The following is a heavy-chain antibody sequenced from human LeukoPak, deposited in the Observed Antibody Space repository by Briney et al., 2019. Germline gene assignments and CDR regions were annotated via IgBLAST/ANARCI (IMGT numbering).Heavy chain of an antibody. CDR3: AKRGGSTPNWYFDL. J-gene: IGHJ2*01. D-gene: IGHD3-10*01. CDR2: IYYSGST. CDR1: GGSISSSSYY. V-gene: IGHV4-39*07. Sequence: PSETLSLTCTVSGGSISSSSYYWGWIRQPPGKGLEWIGSIYYSGSTYYNPSLKSRVTISVDTSKNQFSLKLSSVTAADTAVYYCAKRGGSTPNWYFDLWGRGTLVTVSS.